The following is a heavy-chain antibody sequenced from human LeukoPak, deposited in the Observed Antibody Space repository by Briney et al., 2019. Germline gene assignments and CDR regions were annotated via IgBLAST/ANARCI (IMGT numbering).Heavy chain of an antibody. CDR1: GYTFTSYD. CDR2: IIPIFGTA. Sequence: GASVKVSCKASGYTFTSYDISWVRQAPGQGLEWMGGIIPIFGTANYAQKFQGRVTITADESTSTAYMELSSLRSEDTAVYYCAREGPATAPFGYWGQGTLVTVSS. J-gene: IGHJ4*02. D-gene: IGHD2-2*01. V-gene: IGHV1-69*13. CDR3: AREGPATAPFGY.